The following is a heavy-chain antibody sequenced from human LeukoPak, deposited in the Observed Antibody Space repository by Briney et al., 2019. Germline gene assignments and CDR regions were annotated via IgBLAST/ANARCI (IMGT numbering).Heavy chain of an antibody. CDR3: ARVRSWYIYYYYMDV. J-gene: IGHJ6*03. Sequence: SETLSLTCAVYGGSFSGYYWSWIRQPPGKGLEWIGEINHSGSTNYNPSLKSRVTISVDTSKNQFSLTLSSVTAADTAVYYCARVRSWYIYYYYMDVWGKGTTVTVSS. D-gene: IGHD6-13*01. CDR2: INHSGST. V-gene: IGHV4-34*01. CDR1: GGSFSGYY.